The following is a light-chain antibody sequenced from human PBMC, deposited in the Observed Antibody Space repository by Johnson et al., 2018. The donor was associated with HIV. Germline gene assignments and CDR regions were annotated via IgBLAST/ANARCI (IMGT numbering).Light chain of an antibody. CDR2: ENN. CDR1: SSNIGNNY. V-gene: IGLV1-51*02. CDR3: GTWDSSLSAHV. Sequence: QLVLTQPPSVSAAPGQKVTISCSGSSSNIGNNYVSWYQQLPGTAPKLLIYENNKRSSGIPDRFSGSKSGTSATLGITGLQTGDEADYYCGTWDSSLSAHVFGTGTKVTVL. J-gene: IGLJ1*01.